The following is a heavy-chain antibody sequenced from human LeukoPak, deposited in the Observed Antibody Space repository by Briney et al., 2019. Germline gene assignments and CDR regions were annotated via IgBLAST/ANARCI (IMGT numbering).Heavy chain of an antibody. CDR3: ARDLRRYYDSSGYYYPGY. D-gene: IGHD3-22*01. J-gene: IGHJ4*02. CDR2: ISYDESNK. Sequence: GGSLRLSCAASGFTFSSYAMHWVRQAPGKGLEWVAVISYDESNKYYADSVKGRFTISRDNSKNTLYLQMNSPRAEDTAVYYCARDLRRYYDSSGYYYPGYWGQGTLVTVSS. CDR1: GFTFSSYA. V-gene: IGHV3-30-3*01.